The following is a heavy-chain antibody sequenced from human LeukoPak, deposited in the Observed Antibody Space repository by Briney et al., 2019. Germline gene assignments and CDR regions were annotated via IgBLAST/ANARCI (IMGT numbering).Heavy chain of an antibody. CDR3: ARARGRGYSSTWSNYFDF. V-gene: IGHV3-30-3*01. Sequence: PGTSLRLSYAASGFTFSSNAMHWVRQAPGKGLEWVAVISYDGTNKYYADSVKGRFTISRDSSKNTLYLQMNSLRTEDTAVYYCARARGRGYSSTWSNYFDFWGQGTLVTVSS. CDR1: GFTFSSNA. J-gene: IGHJ4*02. D-gene: IGHD6-13*01. CDR2: ISYDGTNK.